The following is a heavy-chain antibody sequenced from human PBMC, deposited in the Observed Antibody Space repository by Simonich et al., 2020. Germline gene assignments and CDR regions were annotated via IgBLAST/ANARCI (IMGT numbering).Heavy chain of an antibody. V-gene: IGHV1-2*02. J-gene: IGHJ3*02. CDR1: GYTFTGYY. Sequence: QVQLVQSGAEVKKPGASVKVSCKASGYTFTGYYMHWVRQAPGQGLECMVWNNPNSGGKKYAQKFQGRVTMTRDTSISTAYMELSRLRSDDTAVYYCARDPVVPAAIRNAFDIWGQGTMVTVSS. D-gene: IGHD2-2*01. CDR2: NNPNSGGK. CDR3: ARDPVVPAAIRNAFDI.